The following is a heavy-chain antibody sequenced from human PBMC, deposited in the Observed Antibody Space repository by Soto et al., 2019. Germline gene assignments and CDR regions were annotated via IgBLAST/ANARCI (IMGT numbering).Heavy chain of an antibody. CDR2: ISNDGSDK. Sequence: QVQLVESGGGVVQPGRSLRLSCAASGFTFNNYGMHWVRQAPGKGLEWVATISNDGSDKYYADSVKGRLTISRDNSKNKVYLQMNSLRAEETAVYYCATDQGIAASHGIDWGQGTMVTVSS. J-gene: IGHJ3*01. D-gene: IGHD6-13*01. CDR1: GFTFNNYG. V-gene: IGHV3-30*03. CDR3: ATDQGIAASHGID.